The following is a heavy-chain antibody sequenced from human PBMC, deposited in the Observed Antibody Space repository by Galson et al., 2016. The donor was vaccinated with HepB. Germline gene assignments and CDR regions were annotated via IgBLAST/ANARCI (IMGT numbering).Heavy chain of an antibody. Sequence: SLRLSCAASGFIFSKYYMMWVRQAPGKGLERVAKIKEDGSETHYVDSVKGRFTISRDNDKNLLYPQMNSLRVEDTAVYYCARAPFLDIVVPDYWGQGALVTVSS. J-gene: IGHJ4*02. D-gene: IGHD2-15*01. CDR3: ARAPFLDIVVPDY. CDR1: GFIFSKYY. CDR2: IKEDGSET. V-gene: IGHV3-7*03.